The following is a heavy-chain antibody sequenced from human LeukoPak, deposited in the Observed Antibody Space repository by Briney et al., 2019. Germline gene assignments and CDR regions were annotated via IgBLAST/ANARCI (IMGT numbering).Heavy chain of an antibody. CDR2: IYYSGST. D-gene: IGHD1-26*01. V-gene: IGHV4-30-4*01. CDR3: AREEEAEGALDY. CDR1: GGSISSGDYY. Sequence: SQTLSLTCTVSGGSISSGDYYWSWIRQPPGKGLEWIGYIYYSGSTYYNPSLKSRVTISVDTSKNQFSLKLGSVTAADTAVYYCAREEEAEGALDYWGQGTLVTVSS. J-gene: IGHJ4*02.